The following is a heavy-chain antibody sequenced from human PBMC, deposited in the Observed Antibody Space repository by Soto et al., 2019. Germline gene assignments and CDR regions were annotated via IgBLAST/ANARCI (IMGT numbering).Heavy chain of an antibody. CDR2: MAYDGSRQ. Sequence: QVQLVESGGGVVQPGRSLRLSCAASGSSLINYDMHWVRQAPGKGLEWVAVMAYDGSRQFYADSVRGRFSVSRDISKSALYVQMSSLRIEDTAIYYCAKGAWYGSSSSSDSWGQGTHATVSS. V-gene: IGHV3-30*18. D-gene: IGHD6-6*01. CDR3: AKGAWYGSSSSSDS. CDR1: GSSLINYD. J-gene: IGHJ4*02.